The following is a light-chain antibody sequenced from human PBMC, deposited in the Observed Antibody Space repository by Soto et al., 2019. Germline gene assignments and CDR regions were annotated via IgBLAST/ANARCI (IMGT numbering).Light chain of an antibody. CDR1: QSVSSSY. J-gene: IGKJ4*01. CDR3: QQYGSSPLT. Sequence: IVLTPSPSPLSLSPGERITLSCRAIQSVSSSYLAWYQQQPGQAPRLLIYGASSRATGIPDRFSGSGSGTDFALTISRLEPEDFAVYYCQQYGSSPLTFGGVTKV. V-gene: IGKV3-20*01. CDR2: GAS.